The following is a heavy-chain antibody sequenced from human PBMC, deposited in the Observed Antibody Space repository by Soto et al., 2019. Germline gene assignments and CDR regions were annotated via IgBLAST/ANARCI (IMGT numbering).Heavy chain of an antibody. CDR3: ARDHHYDFWSLDV. J-gene: IGHJ6*02. V-gene: IGHV1-18*04. D-gene: IGHD3-3*01. Sequence: GASVKVSCKASGYTFTSYYMHWVRQAPGQGLEWMGWISAYNGNTNYAQKLQGRVTMTTDTSTSTAYMELRSLRSDDTAVYYCARDHHYDFWSLDVWGQGTTVTVSS. CDR1: GYTFTSYY. CDR2: ISAYNGNT.